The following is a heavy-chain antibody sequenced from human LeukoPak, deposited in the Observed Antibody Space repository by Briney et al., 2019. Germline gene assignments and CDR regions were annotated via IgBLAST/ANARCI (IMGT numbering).Heavy chain of an antibody. CDR3: ARVDGSGTFLYYFDY. CDR2: IYPSDSDI. J-gene: IGHJ4*02. CDR1: GYSFTSYW. Sequence: GESLKISCKGSGYSFTSYWIGWVRHVPGKGLEWMGIIYPSDSDIRYSPSFQGQVTISADKSISTAYLQWSSLKASDAAMYFCARVDGSGTFLYYFDYWGQGTLVTVSS. V-gene: IGHV5-51*01. D-gene: IGHD3-10*01.